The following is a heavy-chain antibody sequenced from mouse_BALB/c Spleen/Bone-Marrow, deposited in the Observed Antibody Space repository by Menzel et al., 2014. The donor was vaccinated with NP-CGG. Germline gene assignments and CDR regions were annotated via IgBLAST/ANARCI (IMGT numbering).Heavy chain of an antibody. V-gene: IGHV1S81*02. CDR1: GYTFTSYY. D-gene: IGHD2-13*01. J-gene: IGHJ3*01. CDR2: INPSNGGT. Sequence: QVQLQQPGAELVKPGASVKLSCKASGYTFTSYYMYWVKQRPGQGLEWIGEINPSNGGTNFNEKFKSKATLTVDKSSITAYMQLSSLTSEDSAVYYCTREGDSPFAYWGQGTLVTVSA. CDR3: TREGDSPFAY.